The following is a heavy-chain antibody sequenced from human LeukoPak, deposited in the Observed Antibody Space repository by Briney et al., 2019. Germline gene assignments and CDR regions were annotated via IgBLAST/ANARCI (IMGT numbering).Heavy chain of an antibody. V-gene: IGHV3-30-3*01. D-gene: IGHD3-10*01. CDR1: GFTFSSYA. J-gene: IGHJ4*02. CDR3: ARQRMVRGVLFDY. CDR2: ISYDGSNK. Sequence: GRSLRLSCAASGFTFSSYAMHWVRQAPGKGLEWVAVISYDGSNKYYADSVKGRFTISRDNSKNTLYLQMNSLRAEDTAVYYCARQRMVRGVLFDYWGQGTLVTVSS.